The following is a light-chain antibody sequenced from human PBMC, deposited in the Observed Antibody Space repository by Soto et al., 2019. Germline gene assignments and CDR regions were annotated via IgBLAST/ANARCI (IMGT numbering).Light chain of an antibody. CDR3: SSYTTSHTYV. Sequence: QSALTQPPSVSGSPGQSVTISCTGTSSDVGSYNSVSWYQQPPGTVPKLMIYEVSNRPSGVPDRFSGSKSGNTASLTISGLQAEDEADYYCSSYTTSHTYVFGTGTKLTVL. V-gene: IGLV2-18*02. CDR2: EVS. J-gene: IGLJ1*01. CDR1: SSDVGSYNS.